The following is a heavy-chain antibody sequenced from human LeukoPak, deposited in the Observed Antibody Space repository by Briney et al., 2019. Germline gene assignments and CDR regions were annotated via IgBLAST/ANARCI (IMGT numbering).Heavy chain of an antibody. J-gene: IGHJ3*01. CDR2: IKYDGSAT. CDR3: AKGGTTVTY. CDR1: GFTFSNYW. V-gene: IGHV3-74*01. D-gene: IGHD4-17*01. Sequence: GGSLRPSCAASGFTFSNYWMHWIRQVPGKGLVWVSHIKYDGSATNYADSVKGRFTISRDNAKNTLYLQMNSLRAEDTAVYYCAKGGTTVTYWGQGTMVTVSS.